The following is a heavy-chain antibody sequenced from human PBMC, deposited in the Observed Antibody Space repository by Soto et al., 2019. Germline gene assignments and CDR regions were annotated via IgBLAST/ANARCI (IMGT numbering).Heavy chain of an antibody. D-gene: IGHD3-16*02. V-gene: IGHV4-4*02. Sequence: QVQLQESGPGLVKPSGTLSLTCTVSGGPMGHSHWWNWVRQSPGKGLAWIGEIFHTGTTNYNPSLRTRASIAIDMPEKQFSLKLQAVTAADTAVYYCARGSYHARWRGSNRFDYGVDVWGQGITGIVSS. CDR3: ARGSYHARWRGSNRFDYGVDV. CDR1: GGPMGHSHW. CDR2: IFHTGTT. J-gene: IGHJ6*02.